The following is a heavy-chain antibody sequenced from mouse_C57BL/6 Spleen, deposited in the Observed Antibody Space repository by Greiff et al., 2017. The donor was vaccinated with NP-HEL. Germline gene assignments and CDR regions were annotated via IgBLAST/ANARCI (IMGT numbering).Heavy chain of an antibody. V-gene: IGHV1-52*01. Sequence: VQLQQPGAELVRPGSSVKLSCKASGYTFTSYWMHWVKQRPIQGLEWIGNIDPSDSETHYNQKFKDKATLTVDKSSSTAYMQRSSLTSEDSAVYYCAKGDYDDYFDYWGQGTTLTVSS. CDR2: IDPSDSET. D-gene: IGHD2-4*01. CDR3: AKGDYDDYFDY. J-gene: IGHJ2*01. CDR1: GYTFTSYW.